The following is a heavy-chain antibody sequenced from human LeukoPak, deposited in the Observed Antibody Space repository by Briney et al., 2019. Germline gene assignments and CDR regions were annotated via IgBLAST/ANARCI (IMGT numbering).Heavy chain of an antibody. CDR1: GFTFSSYS. Sequence: AGGSLRLSCAASGFTFSSYSMNWVRQAPGKGLEWVSSINSSSGYIYYADSVKGRFTISRDNAKNTLYLQMNSLRAEDTAVYYCTRTPSTVSTRIRFDYWGQGTLLSVSS. CDR2: INSSSGYI. J-gene: IGHJ4*02. D-gene: IGHD2-21*02. CDR3: TRTPSTVSTRIRFDY. V-gene: IGHV3-21*04.